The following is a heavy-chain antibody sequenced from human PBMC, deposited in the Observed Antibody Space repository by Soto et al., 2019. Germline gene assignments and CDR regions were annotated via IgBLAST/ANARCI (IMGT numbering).Heavy chain of an antibody. Sequence: PGGSLRLSCAASGFTVSSNYMSWVRQAPGEGLEWVSVIYSGGSTYYADSVKGRFTISRDNSKNTLYLQMNSLRAEDTAVYYCARVITMVHYYYGMDVWGQGTTVTVSS. V-gene: IGHV3-53*01. D-gene: IGHD3-10*01. CDR2: IYSGGST. CDR1: GFTVSSNY. J-gene: IGHJ6*02. CDR3: ARVITMVHYYYGMDV.